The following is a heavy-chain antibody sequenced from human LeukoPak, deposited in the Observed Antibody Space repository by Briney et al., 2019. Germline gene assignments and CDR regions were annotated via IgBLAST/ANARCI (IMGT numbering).Heavy chain of an antibody. CDR1: GGSISSYY. CDR3: ARAAADYYDSSGYYDY. D-gene: IGHD3-22*01. CDR2: IYHSGST. V-gene: IGHV4-59*01. J-gene: IGHJ4*02. Sequence: PSETLSLTCTVSGGSISSYYWSWIRQPPGKGLEWIGYIYHSGSTDYNSSLKSRVTISVDTSKNQFSLKLSSVTAADTAVYYCARAAADYYDSSGYYDYWGQGTLVTVSS.